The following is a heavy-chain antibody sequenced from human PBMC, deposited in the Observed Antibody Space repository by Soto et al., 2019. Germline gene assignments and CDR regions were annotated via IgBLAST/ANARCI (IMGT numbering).Heavy chain of an antibody. CDR1: GYTFTNYH. CDR3: ARDGPSGSYNLDY. Sequence: ASVKVSCKASGYTFTNYHIHWVRQAPGQGPEYMEIINPSDGSTTYPQKFQGRVTMTGDTSTSTVYMELSSLRSDDTAVYYCARDGPSGSYNLDYWGQGTLVTVSS. D-gene: IGHD1-26*01. V-gene: IGHV1-46*01. J-gene: IGHJ4*02. CDR2: INPSDGST.